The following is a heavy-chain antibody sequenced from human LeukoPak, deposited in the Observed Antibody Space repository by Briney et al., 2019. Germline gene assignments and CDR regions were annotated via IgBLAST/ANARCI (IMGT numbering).Heavy chain of an antibody. Sequence: GASVKVSCKVSGYTLTELSMHWVRQAPGKGLEWMGGFDPEDGETIYAQKFQGRVTMTEDTSTDTAYMELSSLRSEDTAVYYRAAHDENSSSWLQYWGQGTLVTVSS. J-gene: IGHJ4*02. V-gene: IGHV1-24*01. D-gene: IGHD6-13*01. CDR3: AAHDENSSSWLQY. CDR1: GYTLTELS. CDR2: FDPEDGET.